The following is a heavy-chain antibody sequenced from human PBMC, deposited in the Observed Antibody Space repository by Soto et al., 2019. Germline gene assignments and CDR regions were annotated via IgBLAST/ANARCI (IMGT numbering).Heavy chain of an antibody. CDR2: ISYDGSNK. D-gene: IGHD5-12*01. Sequence: QVQLVESGGGVVQPGRSLRLSCAASGFTFSSYGMHWVRQAPGKGLEWVAVISYDGSNKYYADSVKGRFTISRDNSKNTLYLQMNSLRAEDTAVYYCAKEARLGYSGYDFDYWGQGTLVTVSS. CDR1: GFTFSSYG. J-gene: IGHJ4*02. V-gene: IGHV3-30*18. CDR3: AKEARLGYSGYDFDY.